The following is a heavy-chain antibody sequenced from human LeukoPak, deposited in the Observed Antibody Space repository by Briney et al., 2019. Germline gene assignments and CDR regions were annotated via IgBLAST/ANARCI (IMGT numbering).Heavy chain of an antibody. CDR1: GGSIKSYY. CDR3: ARVADRFGYNYGIDEYFDY. CDR2: IYASGTT. D-gene: IGHD5-18*01. Sequence: SETLSLTCTVSGGSIKSYYWSWIRQPAGEGLEWLGHIYASGTTNYNPSLNSRVTVSVDTSKNQFSLRLASVTAADTAVYYCARVADRFGYNYGIDEYFDYWGQGTLVTVSS. V-gene: IGHV4-4*07. J-gene: IGHJ4*02.